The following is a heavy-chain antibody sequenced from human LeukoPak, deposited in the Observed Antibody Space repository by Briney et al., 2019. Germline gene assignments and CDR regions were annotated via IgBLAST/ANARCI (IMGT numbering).Heavy chain of an antibody. CDR1: GFTFSSYS. D-gene: IGHD3-16*01. Sequence: GGSLRLSCAASGFTFSSYSMTWVRQAPGKGLEWVSSISSSGSYIYYADSVKGRFTISRDNAKNSLYLQMNSLRAEDTAVYYCARDGMITFGGVILFDYWGQGTLVTVSS. V-gene: IGHV3-21*01. CDR2: ISSSGSYI. J-gene: IGHJ4*02. CDR3: ARDGMITFGGVILFDY.